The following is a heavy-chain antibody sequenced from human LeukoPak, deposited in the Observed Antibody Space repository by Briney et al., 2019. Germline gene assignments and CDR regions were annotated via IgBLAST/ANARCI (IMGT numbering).Heavy chain of an antibody. V-gene: IGHV4-34*01. CDR1: GGSFCVYY. D-gene: IGHD3-16*01. CDR3: ATFPTVNVIVGGVFDY. CDR2: INHSGST. Sequence: SETLSLTCAVYGGSFCVYYWSWIRQSPGKGLEWIGEINHSGSTNYNPSLKSRVTISVDTSKNQFSLKLSSVTAADTAVYYCATFPTVNVIVGGVFDYWGQGTLVTVSS. J-gene: IGHJ4*02.